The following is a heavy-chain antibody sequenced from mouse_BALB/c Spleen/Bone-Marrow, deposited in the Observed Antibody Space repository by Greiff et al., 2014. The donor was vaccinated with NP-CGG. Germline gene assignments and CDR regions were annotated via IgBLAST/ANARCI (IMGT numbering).Heavy chain of an antibody. V-gene: IGHV1-14*01. CDR2: INPYNDGT. D-gene: IGHD1-1*01. CDR1: GYTFTSYV. Sequence: EVKLMESGPELVKPGASVKMSCKASGYTFTSYVIHWVKQKPGQGLEWIGYINPYNDGTKYNEKFKGKATLTSDKSSSTAYMELSSLTSEDSAVYYCARGGYYGPSLYWYFDVWGAGTTVTVSS. CDR3: ARGGYYGPSLYWYFDV. J-gene: IGHJ1*01.